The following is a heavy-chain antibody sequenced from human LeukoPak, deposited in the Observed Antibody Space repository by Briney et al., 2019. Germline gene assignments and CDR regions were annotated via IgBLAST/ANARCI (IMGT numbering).Heavy chain of an antibody. CDR1: GVSISSGGYY. CDR3: ARATGEDAFDI. Sequence: SQTLSLTCTVSGVSISSGGYYWRWIRQHPGKGLEWIGYIYYSGSTYYNPSLKSRVTISVDTSKNQFSLKLSSVTAADTAVYYCARATGEDAFDIWGQGTMVTVSS. V-gene: IGHV4-31*03. CDR2: IYYSGST. J-gene: IGHJ3*02. D-gene: IGHD7-27*01.